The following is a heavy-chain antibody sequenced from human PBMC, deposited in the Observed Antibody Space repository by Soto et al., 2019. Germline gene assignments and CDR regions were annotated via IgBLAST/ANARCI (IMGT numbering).Heavy chain of an antibody. D-gene: IGHD3-22*01. J-gene: IGHJ4*02. CDR3: ARDLYYYGISGFNY. V-gene: IGHV3-21*01. CDR1: GLTINTYS. Sequence: EVQLEESGGGLVKPGGSLRLSCVASGLTINTYSMMWVRQAPGKGLEWVSSISSSSSYIYYADSVKGRFTISRDNAKNSLDLQMNSLRAEDTAVYYCARDLYYYGISGFNYWGQGTLVTVSS. CDR2: ISSSSSYI.